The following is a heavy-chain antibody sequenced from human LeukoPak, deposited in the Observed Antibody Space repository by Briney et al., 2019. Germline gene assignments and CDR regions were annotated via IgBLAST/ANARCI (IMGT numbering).Heavy chain of an antibody. D-gene: IGHD3-22*01. CDR3: AKAHDSSGYLFDY. CDR1: GFTFSSYA. CDR2: ISGSGGSA. J-gene: IGHJ4*02. Sequence: GGSLRLSCAASGFTFSSYAMSWVRQAPGKGLEWVSAISGSGGSAYYADSVKGRFTISRDNSKNTLYLQMNSLRAEDTAVYYCAKAHDSSGYLFDYWGQGTLVTVSS. V-gene: IGHV3-23*01.